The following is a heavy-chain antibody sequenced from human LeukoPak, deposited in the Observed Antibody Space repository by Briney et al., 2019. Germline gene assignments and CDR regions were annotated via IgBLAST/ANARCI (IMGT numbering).Heavy chain of an antibody. CDR3: ARRDYCSSTSCPKDAFDI. V-gene: IGHV1-46*01. J-gene: IGHJ3*02. CDR2: INPTGDST. Sequence: ASVKVSCKASGYTFTSYYMHWVRQAPGQGLEWMGLINPTGDSTGYAQKFQGRVTMTTDTSTSTAYMELRSLRSDDTAVYYCARRDYCSSTSCPKDAFDIWGQGTMVTVSS. D-gene: IGHD2-2*01. CDR1: GYTFTSYY.